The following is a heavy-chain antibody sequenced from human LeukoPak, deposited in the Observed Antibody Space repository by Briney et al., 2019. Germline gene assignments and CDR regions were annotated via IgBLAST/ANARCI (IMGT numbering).Heavy chain of an antibody. V-gene: IGHV4-39*07. CDR1: GGSISSSSYY. CDR3: ARGNPPGALWGFDP. CDR2: IYYSGST. D-gene: IGHD1-14*01. J-gene: IGHJ5*02. Sequence: SETLSLTCTVSGGSISSSSYYWGWIRQPPGKGLEWIGSIYYSGSTYYNPSLKSRVTISVDTSKNQFSLKLSSVTAADTAVYYCARGNPPGALWGFDPWGQGTLVTVSS.